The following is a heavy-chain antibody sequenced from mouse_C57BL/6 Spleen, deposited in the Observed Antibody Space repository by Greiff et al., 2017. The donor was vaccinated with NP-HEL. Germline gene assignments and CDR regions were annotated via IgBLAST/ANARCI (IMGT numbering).Heavy chain of an antibody. D-gene: IGHD3-2*02. CDR2: FYPGDGDT. CDR1: GYAFSSSW. J-gene: IGHJ2*01. Sequence: QVQLQQSGPELVKPGASVKISCKASGYAFSSSWMNWVKQRLGKGLEWIGRFYPGDGDTNSNGKLKGKATLTADKSSSTAYMHLSSLTSKDSAVYFCARGGDSSGLDYWGQGTTLTVSS. CDR3: ARGGDSSGLDY. V-gene: IGHV1-82*01.